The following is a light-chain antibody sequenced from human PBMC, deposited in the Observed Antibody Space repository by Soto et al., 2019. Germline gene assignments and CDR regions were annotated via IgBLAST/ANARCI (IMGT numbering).Light chain of an antibody. Sequence: QLVLTQSPSASASLGASVKLTCTLSSGHNTYAIAWHQQQPEKGPRYLMKVNSDGSHSKGDGIPDRFSGSSSGTERYLTISSLQSEDEADYYCQTWGTGIHVFGTGTKVTVL. V-gene: IGLV4-69*01. CDR2: VNSDGSH. CDR1: SGHNTYA. J-gene: IGLJ1*01. CDR3: QTWGTGIHV.